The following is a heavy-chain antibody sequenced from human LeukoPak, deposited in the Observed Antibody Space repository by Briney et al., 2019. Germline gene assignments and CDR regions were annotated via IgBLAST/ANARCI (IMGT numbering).Heavy chain of an antibody. CDR3: ARDWWVEGHKLIDY. V-gene: IGHV3-33*01. CDR2: IWYDGGNK. Sequence: GGPLRLSWAASGFAFSTYGMHWVRQAPGKGLEWVAVIWYDGGNKYYADSVKGRFTISRDNSKNTLYLQMNSLRAEDTAVYYCARDWWVEGHKLIDYWGQGTPVTVSS. J-gene: IGHJ4*02. D-gene: IGHD2-15*01. CDR1: GFAFSTYG.